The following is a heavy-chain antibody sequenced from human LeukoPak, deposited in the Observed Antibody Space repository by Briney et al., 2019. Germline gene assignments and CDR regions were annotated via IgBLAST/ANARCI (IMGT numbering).Heavy chain of an antibody. CDR2: TYYRSKWYN. V-gene: IGHV6-1*01. CDR3: TREEETDYYSCIYV. J-gene: IGHJ6*02. Sequence: SQTLSHTFVISLGSHSHYIASSNWIRQSPSRGLEWLGRTYYRSKWYNDYAVSVKSRITINPDTSKNQFSLQLNYVTPEDTGVYCCTREEETDYYSCIYVWGQGTTVTVSS. CDR1: LGSHSHYIAS.